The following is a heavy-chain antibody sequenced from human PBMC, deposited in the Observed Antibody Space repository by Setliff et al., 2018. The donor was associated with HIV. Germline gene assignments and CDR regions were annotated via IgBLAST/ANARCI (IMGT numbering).Heavy chain of an antibody. Sequence: SETLSLTCTVSGGSISSGGYYWSWIRQHPGKCLEWIGYIHYSGNTYNNPSLNSRISISVDMSKNKFSLKLSSLTAADTAVYYCARGGLGVVTSFDSWGPGTLVTVSS. D-gene: IGHD3-3*01. V-gene: IGHV4-31*03. CDR3: ARGGLGVVTSFDS. J-gene: IGHJ4*02. CDR1: GGSISSGGYY. CDR2: IHYSGNT.